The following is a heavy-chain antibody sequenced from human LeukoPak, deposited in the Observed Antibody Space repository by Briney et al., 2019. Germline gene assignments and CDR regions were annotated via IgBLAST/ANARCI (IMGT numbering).Heavy chain of an antibody. CDR2: ISSSSSYI. V-gene: IGHV3-21*01. CDR3: AIAAAGPLESY. D-gene: IGHD6-13*01. CDR1: GFTFSSYS. J-gene: IGHJ4*02. Sequence: GGSLRLSCAASGFTFSSYSMNWVRQAPGKGLEWVSSISSSSSYICYADSVKGRFTISRDNAKNSLYLQMNSLRAEDTAVYYCAIAAAGPLESYWGQGTLVTVSS.